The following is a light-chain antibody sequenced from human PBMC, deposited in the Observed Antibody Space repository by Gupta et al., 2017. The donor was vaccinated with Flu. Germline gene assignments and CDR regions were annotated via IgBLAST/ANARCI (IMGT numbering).Light chain of an antibody. J-gene: IGLJ1*01. CDR3: SSRDSSGNPLV. CDR2: GRN. V-gene: IGLV3-19*01. CDR1: SLRNYF. Sequence: SSELTQDPAVSVALGQTVRITCQGDSLRNYFASWYQQKPGQAPVVVMYGRNNRPSGIPDRFSGSSSRNTASLTITGAQAEDEADYYCSSRDSSGNPLVFGAGTRVTVL.